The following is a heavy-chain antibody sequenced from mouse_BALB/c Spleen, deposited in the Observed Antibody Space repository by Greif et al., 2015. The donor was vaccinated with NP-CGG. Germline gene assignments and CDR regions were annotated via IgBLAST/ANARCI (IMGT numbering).Heavy chain of an antibody. V-gene: IGHV1S81*02. J-gene: IGHJ1*01. Sequence: VQLQQSGAELVKPGASVKLSCKASGYTFTTYWMHWVKQRPGQGLEWIGEINPSNGRTNYNENFKSKATPTVDKSSSTAYMQLSSLTSEDAAVYYGARGGYYDWYFDVWGAGTTVAVSS. CDR2: INPSNGRT. CDR1: GYTFTTYW. D-gene: IGHD2-3*01. CDR3: ARGGYYDWYFDV.